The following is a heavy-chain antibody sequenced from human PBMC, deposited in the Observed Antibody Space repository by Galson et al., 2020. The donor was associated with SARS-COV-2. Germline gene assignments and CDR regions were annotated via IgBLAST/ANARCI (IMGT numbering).Heavy chain of an antibody. D-gene: IGHD3-10*01. Sequence: GGSLRLSCAASGFTFSKYWMHWVRQAPGKGLVWVSRINSDGSSTSYADSVQGRFTISRDNAKNTLYLQMNSLRAEDTAVYYCAIQGVRGAISYWGQGTLVTVSS. CDR2: INSDGSST. CDR3: AIQGVRGAISY. V-gene: IGHV3-74*01. CDR1: GFTFSKYW. J-gene: IGHJ4*02.